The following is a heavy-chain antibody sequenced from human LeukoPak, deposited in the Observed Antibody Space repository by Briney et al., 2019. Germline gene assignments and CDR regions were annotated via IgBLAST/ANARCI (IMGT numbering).Heavy chain of an antibody. D-gene: IGHD6-13*01. CDR3: AKSEAAAGPNWFDP. CDR1: GFTFSSYA. CDR2: ISGSGGST. Sequence: GASLRLSCAASGFTFSSYAMSWVRQAPGKGLEWVSAISGSGGSTYYADSVKGRFTISRDNSKNTLYLQMNSLRAEDTAVYHCAKSEAAAGPNWFDPWGQGTLVTVSS. V-gene: IGHV3-23*01. J-gene: IGHJ5*02.